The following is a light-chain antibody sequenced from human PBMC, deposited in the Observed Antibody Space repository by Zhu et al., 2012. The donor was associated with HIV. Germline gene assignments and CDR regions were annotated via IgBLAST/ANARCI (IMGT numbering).Light chain of an antibody. CDR1: QSVYKW. V-gene: IGKV1-5*03. Sequence: GDRVTITCRASQSVYKWLAWYQQKPEKAPKLLIYEASNLETGVPSRFSGSGSGTEFTLTISSLQPDDFATYSCQQYYTPSYTFGQGTKLQIK. J-gene: IGKJ2*01. CDR2: EAS. CDR3: QQYYTPSYT.